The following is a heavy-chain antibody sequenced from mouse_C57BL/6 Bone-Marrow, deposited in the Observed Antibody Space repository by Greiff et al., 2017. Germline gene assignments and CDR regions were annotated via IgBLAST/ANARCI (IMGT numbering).Heavy chain of an antibody. V-gene: IGHV1-52*01. J-gene: IGHJ4*01. CDR1: GYTFTSYW. CDR2: IDPSDSET. D-gene: IGHD1-1*01. CDR3: AKGYYYGSSYGYYAMDY. Sequence: QVQLQQPGAELVRPGSSVKLSCKASGYTFTSYWMQWVKQRPIQGLEWIGNIDPSDSETHYNQKFKDKATLTVDKSSSTAYMQLSSLTSEDSAVYYCAKGYYYGSSYGYYAMDYWGQGTSVTVSA.